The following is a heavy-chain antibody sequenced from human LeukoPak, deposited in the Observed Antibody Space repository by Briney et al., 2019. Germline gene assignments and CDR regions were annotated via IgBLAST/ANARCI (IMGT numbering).Heavy chain of an antibody. CDR2: IYYSGST. V-gene: IGHV4-39*07. J-gene: IGHJ5*02. CDR1: GGSISSSSYY. D-gene: IGHD3-3*01. Sequence: SETLSLTCTVSGGSISSSSYYWGWIRQPPGKGLEWIGSIYYSGSTYYNPSLKSRVTISVDTSKNQFSLKLSSVTAADTAVYYCARVRRSVQTWGQGTLVTVSS. CDR3: ARVRRSVQT.